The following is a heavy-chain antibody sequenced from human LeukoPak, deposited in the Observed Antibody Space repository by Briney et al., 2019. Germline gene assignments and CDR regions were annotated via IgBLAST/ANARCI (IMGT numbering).Heavy chain of an antibody. J-gene: IGHJ4*02. CDR2: IKQDGSEK. CDR1: GFTFSSYW. Sequence: GGSLRLSCAASGFTFSSYWMSWVRQAPGKGLEWVANIKQDGSEKYYVDSVKGRFTISRGNAKNSLYLQMNSLRAEDTAVYYCARDRSGYSTYYFDYWGQGALVTVSS. D-gene: IGHD5-18*01. V-gene: IGHV3-7*01. CDR3: ARDRSGYSTYYFDY.